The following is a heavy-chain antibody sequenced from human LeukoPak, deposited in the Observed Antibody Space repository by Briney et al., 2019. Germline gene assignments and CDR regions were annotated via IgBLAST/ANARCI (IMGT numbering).Heavy chain of an antibody. CDR1: GFTFSNYA. Sequence: GGSLRLSCAASGFTFSNYAMGWARQAPGKGLEWVSAISGSGGSTYYADSVKGRFTISRDNSKNTLYLQMNSLRAEDTAVYYCVRGDYGDYTLFDYWGQGTLVTVSS. V-gene: IGHV3-23*01. CDR2: ISGSGGST. D-gene: IGHD4-17*01. CDR3: VRGDYGDYTLFDY. J-gene: IGHJ4*02.